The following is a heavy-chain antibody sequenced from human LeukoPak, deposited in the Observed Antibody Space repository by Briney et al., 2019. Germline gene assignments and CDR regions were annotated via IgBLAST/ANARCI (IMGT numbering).Heavy chain of an antibody. D-gene: IGHD1-26*01. J-gene: IGHJ5*02. CDR2: IYTSGST. V-gene: IGHV4-4*07. CDR3: ARNAQDIVGATIWFDP. Sequence: SETLSLTCTVSGGSISSYYWSWIRQPAGKGLEWIGRIYTSGSTNYNPSLKSRVTMSVDTSKNQFSLKLSSVTAADTAVYYCARNAQDIVGATIWFDPRGQGTLVTVSS. CDR1: GGSISSYY.